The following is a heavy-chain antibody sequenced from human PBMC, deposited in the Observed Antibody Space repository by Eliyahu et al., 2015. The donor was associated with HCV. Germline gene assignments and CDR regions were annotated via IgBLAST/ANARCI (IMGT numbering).Heavy chain of an antibody. CDR3: TRIRERGENNPTGYYYGMDV. J-gene: IGHJ6*02. D-gene: IGHD1-1*01. Sequence: EVQLVESGGGLVQPGGSLKLSCAASGFTFSGSALHWVRQASGKGLEWVGRIRSKANNYATAYAASVKGRFTISRDDSKNTAYLQMNSLKTEDTAVYYCTRIRERGENNPTGYYYGMDVWGQGTTVTVSS. CDR2: IRSKANNYAT. CDR1: GFTFSGSA. V-gene: IGHV3-73*02.